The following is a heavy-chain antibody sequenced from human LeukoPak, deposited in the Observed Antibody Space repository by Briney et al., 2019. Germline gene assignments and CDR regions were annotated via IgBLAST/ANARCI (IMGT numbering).Heavy chain of an antibody. V-gene: IGHV1-46*01. CDR1: GYTFTSYY. D-gene: IGHD3-10*01. J-gene: IGHJ6*02. CDR2: INPSGGST. CDR3: AREPGGGPSPVNYYGSGSSNYYYYGMDV. Sequence: GASVKVSCKASGYTFTSYYMHWERQAPGQGLEWMGIINPSGGSTSYAQKFQGRVTMTRDTSTSTVYMDLSSLRSEATAVYYCAREPGGGPSPVNYYGSGSSNYYYYGMDVWGQGTTVTVSS.